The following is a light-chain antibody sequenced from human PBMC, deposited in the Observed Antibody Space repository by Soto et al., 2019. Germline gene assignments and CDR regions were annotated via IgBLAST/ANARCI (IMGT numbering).Light chain of an antibody. Sequence: QSALTQPASVSGPPGQSITISCTGTSSDVGGYNSVSWYQQNPGKAPKLMIYEVSNRPSGVSNRFSGSKSGNTASLTISGLQAEDEADYYCSSYTSSTTLVFGGGTKLTVL. CDR2: EVS. CDR3: SSYTSSTTLV. J-gene: IGLJ3*02. CDR1: SSDVGGYNS. V-gene: IGLV2-14*01.